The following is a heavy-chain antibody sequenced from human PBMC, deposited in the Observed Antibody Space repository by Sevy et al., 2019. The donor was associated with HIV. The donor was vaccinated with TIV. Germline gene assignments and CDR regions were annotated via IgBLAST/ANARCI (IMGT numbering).Heavy chain of an antibody. J-gene: IGHJ6*02. Sequence: GGSLRLSCEASGFTLSSYSMTWVRQAPGKGLEWVSYITSDSGSIYYVDSAEGRFTISRDNAKNSLYLHMNSLRDEDTAVYFCATAKYYYGSGSFYDFYYYGMDVWGQGTTVTVSS. CDR3: ATAKYYYGSGSFYDFYYYGMDV. CDR2: ITSDSGSI. CDR1: GFTLSSYS. D-gene: IGHD3-10*01. V-gene: IGHV3-48*02.